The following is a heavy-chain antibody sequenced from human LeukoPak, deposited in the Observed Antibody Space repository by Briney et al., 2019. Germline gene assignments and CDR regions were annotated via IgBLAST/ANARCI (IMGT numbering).Heavy chain of an antibody. V-gene: IGHV3-21*01. Sequence: GGSLRLSCAASGFTFSSYSMNWVRQAPGKGLEWVSSISSSSSYIYYADSVKGRFTISRDNAKNSLYLQMNSLRAEDTAVYYCARDGADVAHGQPYSRYYYYGMDVWGQGTTVTVSS. CDR3: ARDGADVAHGQPYSRYYYYGMDV. D-gene: IGHD1-14*01. CDR2: ISSSSSYI. CDR1: GFTFSSYS. J-gene: IGHJ6*02.